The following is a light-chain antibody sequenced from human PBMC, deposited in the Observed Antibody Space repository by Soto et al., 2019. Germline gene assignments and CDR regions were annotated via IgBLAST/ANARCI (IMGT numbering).Light chain of an antibody. V-gene: IGLV2-23*01. CDR2: ADT. Sequence: QSALTQPASVSGSPGQSITISCTGTSSDVGSYNLVSWYQQYPGKAPKLMIYADTVRPSGTSNRFSGSKSGHTASLTISALQTDDEADYYCCSYAGRSTWVFGGGTKLTVL. J-gene: IGLJ2*01. CDR1: SSDVGSYNL. CDR3: CSYAGRSTWV.